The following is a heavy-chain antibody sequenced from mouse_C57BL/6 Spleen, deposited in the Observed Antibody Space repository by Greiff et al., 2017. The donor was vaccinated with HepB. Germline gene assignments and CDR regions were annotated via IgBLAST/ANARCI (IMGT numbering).Heavy chain of an antibody. V-gene: IGHV5-4*01. J-gene: IGHJ4*01. Sequence: EVQGVESGGGLVKPGGSLKLSCAASGFTFSSYAMSWVRQTPEKRLEWVATISDGGSYTYYPDNVKGRFTISRDNAKNNLYLQMSHLKSEDTAVYYCAREDTTVVPAMDYWGQGTSVTVSS. CDR2: ISDGGSYT. CDR1: GFTFSSYA. D-gene: IGHD1-1*01. CDR3: AREDTTVVPAMDY.